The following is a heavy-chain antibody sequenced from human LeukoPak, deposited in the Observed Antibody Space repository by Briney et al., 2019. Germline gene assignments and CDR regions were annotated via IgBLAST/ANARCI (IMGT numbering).Heavy chain of an antibody. D-gene: IGHD2-8*01. CDR3: ARELMGGTFDY. CDR1: GYAFNGYV. V-gene: IGHV1-2*02. J-gene: IGHJ4*02. CDR2: IKPNGGGT. Sequence: ASVKVSCKASGYAFNGYVIHFVRQAPGEGLEWMGWIKPNGGGTHYAPRFRDRVTVTRDTSISTAYMELTRLTLDDTAVIYCARELMGGTFDYWGQGTQVTVSS.